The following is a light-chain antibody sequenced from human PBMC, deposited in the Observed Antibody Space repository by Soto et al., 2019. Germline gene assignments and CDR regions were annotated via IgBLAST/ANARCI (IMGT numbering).Light chain of an antibody. CDR3: QQHVTSPYA. CDR2: GAS. J-gene: IGKJ2*01. CDR1: QSVSTSY. V-gene: IGKV3-20*01. Sequence: EIVLTQSPGTLYLSPGESATLSCRASQSVSTSYLAWYQQRPGQAPRLLIYGASNRATGIPDRFSGSGSGTDFTLTIIRLEPEDLAVYESQQHVTSPYAFGQGTKLEIQ.